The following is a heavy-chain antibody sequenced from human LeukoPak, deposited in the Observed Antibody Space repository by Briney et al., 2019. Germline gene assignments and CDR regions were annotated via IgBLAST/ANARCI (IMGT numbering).Heavy chain of an antibody. D-gene: IGHD2-15*01. CDR1: GGSISSGGYS. V-gene: IGHV4-30-2*01. CDR2: IYHSGST. CDR3: ARGGAYCSGGSCYWFDP. Sequence: SETLSLTCAVSGGSISSGGYSWSWIRQPPGKDLEWIGYIYHSGSTYYNPSLKSRVTISVDRSKNQFSLKLSSVTAADTAVYYCARGGAYCSGGSCYWFDPWGQGTLVTVSS. J-gene: IGHJ5*02.